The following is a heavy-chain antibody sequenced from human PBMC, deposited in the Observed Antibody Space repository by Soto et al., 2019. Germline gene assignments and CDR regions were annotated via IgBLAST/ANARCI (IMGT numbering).Heavy chain of an antibody. J-gene: IGHJ5*02. CDR1: GFTFGDYA. Sequence: GGSLRLSCTASGFTFGDYAMSWFRQAPGKGLEWVGFIRSKAYGGTTEYAASVKGRFTISRDDSKSIAYLQMNSLKTEDTAVYYCTRLPLSGGSGDWFDPWGQGTLVTVSS. CDR3: TRLPLSGGSGDWFDP. CDR2: IRSKAYGGTT. V-gene: IGHV3-49*03. D-gene: IGHD2-15*01.